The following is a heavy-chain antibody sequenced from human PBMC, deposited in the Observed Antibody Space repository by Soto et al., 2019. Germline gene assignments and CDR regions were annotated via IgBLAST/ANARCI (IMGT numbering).Heavy chain of an antibody. J-gene: IGHJ5*01. D-gene: IGHD1-26*01. V-gene: IGHV1-69*13. CDR2: IIPIFGTA. CDR3: ARDDFIVGATVKNWLDS. CDR1: GGTFSSYA. Sequence: SVKVSCKASGGTFSSYAISWVRQAPGQGLEWMGGIIPIFGTANYAQKFQGRVTITADESTSTAYMELSSLRSEDTAVYYCARDDFIVGATVKNWLDSCGQGTMVTFYS.